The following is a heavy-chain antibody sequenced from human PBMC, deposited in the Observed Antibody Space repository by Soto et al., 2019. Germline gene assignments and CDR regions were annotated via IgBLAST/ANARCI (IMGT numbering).Heavy chain of an antibody. Sequence: SLRLSCAASGFTFSNYGMHWVRQAPGKGLEWVAVIWYDGNNKYYADSVKGRFTISRDNSKNTLYLQMNSLRAEDTAVYYCARDLKGSGSFYSPDYWGQGTLVTVSS. CDR3: ARDLKGSGSFYSPDY. CDR2: IWYDGNNK. CDR1: GFTFSNYG. D-gene: IGHD3-10*01. J-gene: IGHJ4*02. V-gene: IGHV3-33*01.